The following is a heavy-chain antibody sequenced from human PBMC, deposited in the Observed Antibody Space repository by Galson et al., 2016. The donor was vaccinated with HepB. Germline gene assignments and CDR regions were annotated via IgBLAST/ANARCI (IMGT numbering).Heavy chain of an antibody. D-gene: IGHD3-9*01. Sequence: SLRLSCAASGLTLRHHAMHWIRQAPGKRLEWVAVVSWDGSNKYYGGSVKGRLTITRDSSENTLFLNMNSLRADDTAVYYCAKSRLSHDDILTGYYHDGFDIWGQGTVVTV. CDR2: VSWDGSNK. CDR3: AKSRLSHDDILTGYYHDGFDI. J-gene: IGHJ3*02. V-gene: IGHV3-30*18. CDR1: GLTLRHHA.